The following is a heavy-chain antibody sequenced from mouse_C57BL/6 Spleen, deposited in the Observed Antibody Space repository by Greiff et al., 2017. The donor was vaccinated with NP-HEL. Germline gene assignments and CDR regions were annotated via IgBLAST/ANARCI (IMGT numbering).Heavy chain of an antibody. V-gene: IGHV1-42*01. J-gene: IGHJ2*01. CDR1: GYSFTGYY. D-gene: IGHD2-10*01. CDR2: INPSTGGT. CDR3: ARGLLSFDY. Sequence: VHVKQSGPELVKPGASVKISCKASGYSFTGYYMNWVKQSPEKSLEWIGEINPSTGGTTYNQKFKAKATLTVDKSSSTAYMQLKSLTSEDSAVYYCARGLLSFDYWGQGTTLTVSS.